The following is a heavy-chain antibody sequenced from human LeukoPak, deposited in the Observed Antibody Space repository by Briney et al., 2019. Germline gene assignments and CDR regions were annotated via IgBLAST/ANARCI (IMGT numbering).Heavy chain of an antibody. Sequence: GRSLRLSCAASGFTFSSYAMHWVRQAPGKGLEWVAVISYDGSNKYYADSVKGRFTISRDNSKNTLYLQMNSLRAEDTAVYYCARDSVGATNYFDYWGQGTLVTASS. CDR1: GFTFSSYA. CDR3: ARDSVGATNYFDY. J-gene: IGHJ4*02. D-gene: IGHD1-26*01. V-gene: IGHV3-30-3*01. CDR2: ISYDGSNK.